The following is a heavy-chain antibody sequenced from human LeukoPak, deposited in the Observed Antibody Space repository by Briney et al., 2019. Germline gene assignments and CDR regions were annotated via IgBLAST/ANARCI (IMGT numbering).Heavy chain of an antibody. D-gene: IGHD3-16*01. V-gene: IGHV4-4*07. CDR3: ARGGSYYYYYYMDV. Sequence: NPSETLSLTCTVSGGSIGSYYWSWIRQPAGKGLEWIGRIYTSGSTNYNPSLKSRVTMSVDTSKNQFSLKLSSVTAADTAVYYCARGGSYYYYYYMDVWGKGTTVTISS. J-gene: IGHJ6*03. CDR2: IYTSGST. CDR1: GGSIGSYY.